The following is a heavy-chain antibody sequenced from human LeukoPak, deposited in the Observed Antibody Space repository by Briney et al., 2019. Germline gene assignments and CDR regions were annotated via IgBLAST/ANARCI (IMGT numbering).Heavy chain of an antibody. Sequence: PGRSLRLSCAASGFTFSSYAMHWVRQAPGKGLEWVAVISYDGSNKYYADSVKGRFTISRDNSKNTLYLQMNSLRVEDTALYYCAKSRAAATTLLFNYWGQGTLVTVSS. J-gene: IGHJ4*02. V-gene: IGHV3-30-3*02. CDR3: AKSRAAATTLLFNY. CDR2: ISYDGSNK. CDR1: GFTFSSYA. D-gene: IGHD6-13*01.